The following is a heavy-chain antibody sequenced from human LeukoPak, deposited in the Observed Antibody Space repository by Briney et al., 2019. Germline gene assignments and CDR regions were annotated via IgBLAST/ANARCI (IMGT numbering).Heavy chain of an antibody. D-gene: IGHD1-26*01. J-gene: IGHJ4*02. V-gene: IGHV4-31*03. Sequence: SETLSLTCTVSGGSTSSGGHYWSWIRQHPGTGLEWIGYIHSSGNTYYNPSLKSRVAISVDTSKNQFSLKLSSVTAADTAVYYCARGLELPDYWGQGTLVTVSS. CDR3: ARGLELPDY. CDR2: IHSSGNT. CDR1: GGSTSSGGHY.